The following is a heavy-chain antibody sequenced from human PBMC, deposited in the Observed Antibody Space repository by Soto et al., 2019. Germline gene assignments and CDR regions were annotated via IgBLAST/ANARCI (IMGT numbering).Heavy chain of an antibody. Sequence: PRGSLKLSCAASGFTFSSYSMNWVRQAPGKGLEWVSSISSSSSYIYYADSVKGRFTISRDNAKNSLYLQMNSLRAEDTAVYYCARVFPIGYDSRYFDFWGQGTLVTVSS. J-gene: IGHJ4*02. CDR2: ISSSSSYI. CDR3: ARVFPIGYDSRYFDF. D-gene: IGHD5-12*01. V-gene: IGHV3-21*01. CDR1: GFTFSSYS.